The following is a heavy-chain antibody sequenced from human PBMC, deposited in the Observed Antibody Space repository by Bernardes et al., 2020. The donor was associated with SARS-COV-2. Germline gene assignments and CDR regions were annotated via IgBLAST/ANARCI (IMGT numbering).Heavy chain of an antibody. CDR3: ARILRDNGFGSGYYDL. V-gene: IGHV3-21*01. CDR2: ITASTNYI. CDR1: GFTFRSYA. Sequence: GGSLRLSCAASGFTFRSYAMNWVRQAPGKGLQWVSSITASTNYIQYTDSVEGRFTVSRDNAKNSLYLEMTSLRVEDTAIYYCARILRDNGFGSGYYDLWGRGTLVIVSS. J-gene: IGHJ2*01. D-gene: IGHD4-17*01.